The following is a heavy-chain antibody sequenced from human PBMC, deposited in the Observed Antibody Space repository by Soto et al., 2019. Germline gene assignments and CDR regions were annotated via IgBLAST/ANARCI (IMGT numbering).Heavy chain of an antibody. D-gene: IGHD3-22*01. CDR2: IIPIFSTP. CDR3: ARPIQYYFDTSAQSAWFDP. Sequence: QVQLVQSGAEVKKPGSSVKVSCKTSGGTFGSYAISWVRQAPGQGLEWMGGIIPIFSTPNYAQKFQGRVTITADESTNTAYMELSSLRSEDTAVYYCARPIQYYFDTSAQSAWFDPWGQGTLVTVSS. V-gene: IGHV1-69*12. CDR1: GGTFGSYA. J-gene: IGHJ5*02.